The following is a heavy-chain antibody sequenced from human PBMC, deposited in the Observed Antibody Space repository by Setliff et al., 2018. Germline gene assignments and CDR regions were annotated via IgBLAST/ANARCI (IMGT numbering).Heavy chain of an antibody. CDR3: TTDARWGH. CDR1: GFTFSAST. Sequence: GGSLRLSCAASGFTFSASTMNWVRQAPGKGLEWVSSISGSSSNFIYYADSVKGRFTISRDNAKKSLYLQMNSLRVEDTAMYYCTTDARWGHWGQGTLVTVSS. J-gene: IGHJ4*02. V-gene: IGHV3-21*04. D-gene: IGHD7-27*01. CDR2: ISGSSSNFI.